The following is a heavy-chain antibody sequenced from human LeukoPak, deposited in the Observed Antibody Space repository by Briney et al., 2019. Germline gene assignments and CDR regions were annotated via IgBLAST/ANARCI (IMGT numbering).Heavy chain of an antibody. CDR1: GVTDRTNY. D-gene: IGHD3-16*02. CDR3: ARGLGRELSHSFYH. V-gene: IGHV3-53*01. J-gene: IGHJ4*02. CDR2: IYRGGTT. Sequence: GGSVRLSCAASGVTDRTNYMSCLRQAPGEAREGVSVIYRGGTTYYADSVRGRFTMSRDTSESTVYLQMNSLRAEDTAVYYCARGLGRELSHSFYHWGQGTLVTVSS.